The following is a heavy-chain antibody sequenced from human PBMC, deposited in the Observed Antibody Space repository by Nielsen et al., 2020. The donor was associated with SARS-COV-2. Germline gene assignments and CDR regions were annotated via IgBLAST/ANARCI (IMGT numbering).Heavy chain of an antibody. CDR3: AKVAPTYIAAAAANY. J-gene: IGHJ4*02. CDR2: INSAGDVT. Sequence: GESLKISCAASGFTFRNYAMSWVRQAPGKGLEWVSSINSAGDVTYYTGSVKGRFTASRDNSKSMVYLQMHSLRVEDSALYYCAKVAPTYIAAAAANYWGQGIVVTVSS. V-gene: IGHV3-23*01. D-gene: IGHD6-13*01. CDR1: GFTFRNYA.